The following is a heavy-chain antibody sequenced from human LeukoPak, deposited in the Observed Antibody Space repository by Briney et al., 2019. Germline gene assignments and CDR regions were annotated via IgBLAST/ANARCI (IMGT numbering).Heavy chain of an antibody. CDR2: ISTTGSTI. D-gene: IGHD3-9*01. CDR3: ARADTTYDILTGYYSAYFDY. V-gene: IGHV3-48*03. J-gene: IGHJ4*02. CDR1: GFTFSSYA. Sequence: GGSLRLSCAASGFTFSSYAMSWVRQAPGKGLEWVSYISTTGSTIYYADSVKGRFTISRDNAKNSLYLQMYSLRAEDTAVYYCARADTTYDILTGYYSAYFDYWGQGTLVTVSS.